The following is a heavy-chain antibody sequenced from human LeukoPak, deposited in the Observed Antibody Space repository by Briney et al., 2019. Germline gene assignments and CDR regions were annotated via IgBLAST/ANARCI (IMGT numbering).Heavy chain of an antibody. CDR1: GFTFRSYC. D-gene: IGHD2-2*01. V-gene: IGHV3-74*01. J-gene: IGHJ4*02. CDR3: ARDSSSRSLGY. CDR2: INSDGSST. Sequence: PGGSLRLSCAASGFTFRSYCMHWVRQAPGKGLVWVSRINSDGSSTSYGDSVKGRFTISRDSAKNTLYLEMNSLRAEDTAVYYCARDSSSRSLGYWGQGTLVTVSS.